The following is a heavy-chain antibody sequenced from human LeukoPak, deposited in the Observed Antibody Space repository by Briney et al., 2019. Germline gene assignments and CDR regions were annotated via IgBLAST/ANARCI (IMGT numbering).Heavy chain of an antibody. J-gene: IGHJ3*02. D-gene: IGHD3-3*01. CDR2: IIPIFGTA. CDR3: ARVDTIFGVVDVVSAFDI. Sequence: ASVKVSCKASGGTFSSYAISWVRQAPGQGLEWMGGIIPIFGTANYAQKFQGRVTITADESTSTAYMELSSLRSEDTAVYYCARVDTIFGVVDVVSAFDIWGQGTMVTVSS. V-gene: IGHV1-69*13. CDR1: GGTFSSYA.